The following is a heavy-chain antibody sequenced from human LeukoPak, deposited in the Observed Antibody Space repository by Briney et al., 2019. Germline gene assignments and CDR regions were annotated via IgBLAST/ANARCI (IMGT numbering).Heavy chain of an antibody. D-gene: IGHD3-22*01. J-gene: IGHJ3*02. V-gene: IGHV3-23*01. CDR3: AKDVSGLKDFDI. CDR1: GFTFSSYA. CDR2: ISGSGGST. Sequence: GGSLRLSRAASGFTFSSYAMSWVRQAPGKGLEWISGISGSGGSTYYADFVKGRFTISRDNSKNTLYVQMNSLRAEDTAVYYCAKDVSGLKDFDIWGQGTMVTVSS.